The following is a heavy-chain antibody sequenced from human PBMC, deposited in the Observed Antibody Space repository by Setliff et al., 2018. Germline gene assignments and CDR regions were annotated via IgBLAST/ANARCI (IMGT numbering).Heavy chain of an antibody. Sequence: PSETLSLTCTVPGGSISDNGYFWGWVRQPPGKGLEWIGNIYFGGNTYFNPSLKSRVTMSIDTSNSQFSLKLSSVTAADAAIYYCARDASASDGRNAFDIWGQGTMVTVS. CDR1: GGSISDNGYF. CDR3: ARDASASDGRNAFDI. CDR2: IYFGGNT. J-gene: IGHJ3*02. D-gene: IGHD1-26*01. V-gene: IGHV4-39*07.